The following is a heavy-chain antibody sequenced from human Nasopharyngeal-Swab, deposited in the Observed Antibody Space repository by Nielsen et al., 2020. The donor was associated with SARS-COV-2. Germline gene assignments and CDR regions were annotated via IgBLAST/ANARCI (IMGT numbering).Heavy chain of an antibody. CDR1: GFIFSTYT. V-gene: IGHV3-21*01. J-gene: IGHJ4*02. CDR2: IRSSTSYI. CDR3: ATSGYSSGWIF. Sequence: GSLRLSCAAPGFIFSTYTMNWVRQAPGKGLEWLSSIRSSTSYIYYADSVKGRFTISRDNAKNSLYLQMNSLRTEDTAVYYCATSGYSSGWIFWGQGTLVTVSS. D-gene: IGHD6-19*01.